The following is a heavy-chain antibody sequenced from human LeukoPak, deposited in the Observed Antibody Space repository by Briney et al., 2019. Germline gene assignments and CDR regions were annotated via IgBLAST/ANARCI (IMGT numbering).Heavy chain of an antibody. D-gene: IGHD1-26*01. V-gene: IGHV1-18*04. CDR1: GYTFTTYG. CDR3: ARDLGGGSHYFDY. Sequence: ASVKASCKASGYTFTTYGISWVRQAPGQGLEWRGWISGYNGDTNNAQKLQGRVTMTTDTSTSTAYMELRSLRSDDAAVYYCARDLGGGSHYFDYWGQGTLVTVSS. J-gene: IGHJ4*02. CDR2: ISGYNGDT.